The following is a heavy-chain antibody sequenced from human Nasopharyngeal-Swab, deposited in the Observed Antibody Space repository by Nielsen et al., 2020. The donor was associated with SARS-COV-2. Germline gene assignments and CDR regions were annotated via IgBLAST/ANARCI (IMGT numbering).Heavy chain of an antibody. CDR1: GGSISSSSYY. D-gene: IGHD3-22*01. J-gene: IGHJ5*02. CDR2: IYYSGST. V-gene: IGHV4-39*01. Sequence: SETLSLTCTVSGGSISSSSYYWGWIRQPPGKGLEWLGSIYYSGSTYYNPSLRSRVTISVDTSKNQFSLKLSSVTAADTAVYYCARPYYDSSGYDAWFDPWGQGTLGTVSS. CDR3: ARPYYDSSGYDAWFDP.